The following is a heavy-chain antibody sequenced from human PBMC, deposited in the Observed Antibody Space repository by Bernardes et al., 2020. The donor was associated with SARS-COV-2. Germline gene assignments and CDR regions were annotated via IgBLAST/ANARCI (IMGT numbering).Heavy chain of an antibody. CDR1: GFTFRDPY. Sequence: VEPLFLSCAASGFTFRDPYMDWVRQAPGPGLEWVGRVRKRENGYTTEYAASVKGRFTISRDDSKNSLFLQMNGLETDDTAVYYCARVETVSQRFHNDYWGQGTRVTVSS. CDR2: VRKRENGYTT. J-gene: IGHJ4*02. CDR3: ARVETVSQRFHNDY. V-gene: IGHV3-72*01. D-gene: IGHD3-3*01.